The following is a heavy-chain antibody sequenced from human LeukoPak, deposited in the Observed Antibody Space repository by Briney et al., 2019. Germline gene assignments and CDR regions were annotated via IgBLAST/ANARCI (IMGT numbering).Heavy chain of an antibody. Sequence: SETLSLTCTVSGGSISGSSYYWGWIRQPPGKGLEWIGEINHSGSTNYNPSLKSRVTISVDTSKNQFSLKLSSVTAADTAVYYCARRPTYYYDSSGYYSPRYFDYWGQGTLVTVSS. CDR3: ARRPTYYYDSSGYYSPRYFDY. J-gene: IGHJ4*02. V-gene: IGHV4-39*07. D-gene: IGHD3-22*01. CDR1: GGSISGSSYY. CDR2: INHSGST.